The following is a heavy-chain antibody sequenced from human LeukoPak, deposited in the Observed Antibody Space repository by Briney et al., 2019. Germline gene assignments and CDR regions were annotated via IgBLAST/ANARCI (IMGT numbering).Heavy chain of an antibody. CDR3: AAARPLYYYYMDV. CDR2: ISRSSNTI. Sequence: GGSLRLSCAVSGFTLSSYSMNWVRQAPGKGLEWVSYISRSSNTIYYADSVKGRFTISRDNAKNSLHLQMNSLRAEDTAVYYCAAARPLYYYYMDVWGKGTTVTVSS. CDR1: GFTLSSYS. V-gene: IGHV3-48*01. D-gene: IGHD6-6*01. J-gene: IGHJ6*03.